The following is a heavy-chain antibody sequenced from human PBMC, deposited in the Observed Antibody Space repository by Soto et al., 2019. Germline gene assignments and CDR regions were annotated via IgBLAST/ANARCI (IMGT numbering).Heavy chain of an antibody. CDR3: AKDIYDILTGYRYYYYGMDV. D-gene: IGHD3-9*01. CDR1: GFTFSSYG. CDR2: ISYDGSNK. J-gene: IGHJ6*02. V-gene: IGHV3-30*18. Sequence: GGSLRLSCAASGFTFSSYGMHWVRQAPGKGLEWVAVISYDGSNKYYADSVKGRFTISRDNSKNTLYLQMNSLRAEDTAVYYCAKDIYDILTGYRYYYYGMDVWGQGTTVTVSS.